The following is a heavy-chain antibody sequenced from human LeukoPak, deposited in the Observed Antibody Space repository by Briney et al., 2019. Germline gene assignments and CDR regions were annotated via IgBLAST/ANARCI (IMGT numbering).Heavy chain of an antibody. Sequence: GGSLRLSCAAYGFTFSDYGMNWVRQAPGKGLEWVSYISTSSGVIYDADSVKGRFTISRDNAKNSLYLQMNSLRAEDTAVYYCARSPLGELTKIDYWGQGTLVTVSS. D-gene: IGHD3-16*01. CDR3: ARSPLGELTKIDY. CDR2: ISTSSGVI. CDR1: GFTFSDYG. J-gene: IGHJ4*02. V-gene: IGHV3-48*01.